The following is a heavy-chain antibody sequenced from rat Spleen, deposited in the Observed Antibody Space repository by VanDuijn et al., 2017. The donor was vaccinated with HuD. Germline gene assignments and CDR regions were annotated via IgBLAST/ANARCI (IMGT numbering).Heavy chain of an antibody. D-gene: IGHD1-11*01. V-gene: IGHV5-29*01. J-gene: IGHJ1*01. Sequence: EVQLVESDGGLVQPGRSLKLSCAASGFTFSDYYMAWVRQAPTKGLEWVATISYDGSSTYYRDSVKGRFTISRDNAESTLYLQMDSLRPEDTATYYCARRGYLSNWYFDFWGPGTMVTVSS. CDR3: ARRGYLSNWYFDF. CDR2: ISYDGSST. CDR1: GFTFSDYY.